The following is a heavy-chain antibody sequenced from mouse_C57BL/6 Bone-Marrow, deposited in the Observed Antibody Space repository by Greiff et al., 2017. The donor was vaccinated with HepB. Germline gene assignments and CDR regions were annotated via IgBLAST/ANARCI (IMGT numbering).Heavy chain of an antibody. V-gene: IGHV5-4*01. Sequence: EVQWVESGGGLVKPGGSLKLSCAASGFTFSSYAMSWVRQTPEKRLEWVATISDGGSYTYYPDNVKGRFTISRDNAKNNLYLQMSHLKSEDTAMYYCAREDGYPYWYFDVWGTGTTVTVSS. J-gene: IGHJ1*03. CDR1: GFTFSSYA. D-gene: IGHD2-3*01. CDR2: ISDGGSYT. CDR3: AREDGYPYWYFDV.